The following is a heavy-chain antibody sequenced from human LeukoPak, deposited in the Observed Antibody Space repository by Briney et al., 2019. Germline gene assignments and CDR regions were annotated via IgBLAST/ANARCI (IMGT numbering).Heavy chain of an antibody. Sequence: ASVKVSCKVSGYTLTELSTHWVRQAPGKGLEWMGGFDPEDGETIYAQKFQGRVTMTEDTSTDTAYMELSSLRSEDTAVYYCATRSGGSSSWTYFDYWGQGTLVTVSS. D-gene: IGHD6-6*01. V-gene: IGHV1-24*01. J-gene: IGHJ4*02. CDR1: GYTLTELS. CDR3: ATRSGGSSSWTYFDY. CDR2: FDPEDGET.